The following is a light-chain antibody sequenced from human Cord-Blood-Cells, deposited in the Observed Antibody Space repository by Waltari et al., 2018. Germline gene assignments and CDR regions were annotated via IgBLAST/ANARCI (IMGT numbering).Light chain of an antibody. CDR2: WAS. CDR1: QSVLYSSNNKNY. V-gene: IGKV4-1*01. CDR3: QQYYSTPLT. J-gene: IGKJ4*01. Sequence: DIVMTQSPDSLPVSLGERAIITCKSSQSVLYSSNNKNYLAWYQQKPGQPPKLLIYWASTRESGVPDRFSGSGSGTDFTLTISSLQAEDVAVYYCQQYYSTPLTFGGGTKVEIK.